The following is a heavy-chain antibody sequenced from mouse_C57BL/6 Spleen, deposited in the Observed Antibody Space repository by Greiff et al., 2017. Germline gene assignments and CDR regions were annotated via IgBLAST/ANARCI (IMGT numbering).Heavy chain of an antibody. CDR2: INPSSGYT. J-gene: IGHJ4*01. CDR3: AREWIYDGYFDMDY. Sequence: QVQLQQSGAELARPGASVKMSCKASGYTFTSYTMHWVKQRPGQGLEWIGYINPSSGYTKDNQKFKDKATLTADKSSSTAYMQLSSLTSEDSAVXYGAREWIYDGYFDMDYWGQGTSVTVSS. CDR1: GYTFTSYT. D-gene: IGHD2-3*01. V-gene: IGHV1-4*01.